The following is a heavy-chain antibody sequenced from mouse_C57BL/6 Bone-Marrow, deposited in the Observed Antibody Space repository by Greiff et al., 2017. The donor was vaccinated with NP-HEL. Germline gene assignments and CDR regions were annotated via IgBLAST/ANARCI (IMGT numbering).Heavy chain of an antibody. J-gene: IGHJ2*01. CDR1: GYTFTDYY. Sequence: EVQLQQSGPVLVKPGASVKMSCKASGYTFTDYYMNWVKQSHGKSLEWIGVINPYNGGTSYNQKFKGKATLTVDKSSSTAYMELNSLTSEDSAVYYCARKGRLRGVLYYFDYWGQGTTLTVSS. V-gene: IGHV1-19*01. D-gene: IGHD3-2*02. CDR2: INPYNGGT. CDR3: ARKGRLRGVLYYFDY.